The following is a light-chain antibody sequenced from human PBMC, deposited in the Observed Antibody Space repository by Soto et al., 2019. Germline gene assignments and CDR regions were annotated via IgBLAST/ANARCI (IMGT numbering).Light chain of an antibody. CDR3: AAWDDSLMGV. Sequence: QSVLTQPPSASGTPGQRVTISCSGSFSNLGSNSVNWYQQLPGTAPKLLIYSDNQRPSGVPDRFSGSKSGTSASLAISGLLSEDEADYYCAAWDDSLMGVFGGGTKLTVL. CDR2: SDN. V-gene: IGLV1-44*01. J-gene: IGLJ3*02. CDR1: FSNLGSNS.